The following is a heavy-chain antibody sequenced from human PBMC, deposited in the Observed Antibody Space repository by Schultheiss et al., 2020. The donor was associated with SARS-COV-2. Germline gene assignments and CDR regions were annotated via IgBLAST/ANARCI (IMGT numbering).Heavy chain of an antibody. CDR3: TTDYGQLELADYYYYGMDV. J-gene: IGHJ6*02. V-gene: IGHV3-15*01. D-gene: IGHD1-1*01. CDR1: GFTFSNAW. CDR2: IKSKTDGGTT. Sequence: GESLKISCAASGFTFSNAWMSWVRQAPGKGLEWVGRIKSKTDGGTTDYAAPVKGRFTISRDDSKNTLYLQMNSLKTEDTAVYYCTTDYGQLELADYYYYGMDVWGQGTTVTVSS.